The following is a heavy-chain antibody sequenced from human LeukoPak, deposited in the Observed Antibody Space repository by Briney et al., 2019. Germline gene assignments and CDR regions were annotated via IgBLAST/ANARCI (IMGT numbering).Heavy chain of an antibody. V-gene: IGHV6-1*01. CDR2: TYYRSKWYN. CDR3: ARGDCSGGICYSDSAFDI. D-gene: IGHD2-15*01. Sequence: SQTLSLTCAISGDSVSSNSTAWNWIRQPPSRGLEWLVRTYYRSKWYNDYAVSVKSRITINPDTSKNQFSLQLNSVTPEDTAVYYCARGDCSGGICYSDSAFDIWGQGTMVTVSS. J-gene: IGHJ3*02. CDR1: GDSVSSNSTA.